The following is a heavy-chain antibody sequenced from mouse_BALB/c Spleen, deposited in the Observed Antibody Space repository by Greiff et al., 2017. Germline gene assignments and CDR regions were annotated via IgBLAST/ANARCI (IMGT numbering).Heavy chain of an antibody. V-gene: IGHV14-1*02. Sequence: EVKLQESGAELVRPGALVKLSCKASGFNIKDYYMHWVKQRPEQGLEWIGWIDPENGNTIYDPKFQGKASITADTSSNTAYLQLSSLTSEDTAVYYCARRGNYGFAYWGQGTLVTVSA. CDR1: GFNIKDYY. CDR3: ARRGNYGFAY. J-gene: IGHJ3*01. D-gene: IGHD2-1*01. CDR2: IDPENGNT.